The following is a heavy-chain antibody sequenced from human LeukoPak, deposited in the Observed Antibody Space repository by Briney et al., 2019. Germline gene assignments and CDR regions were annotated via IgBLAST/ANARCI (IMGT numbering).Heavy chain of an antibody. D-gene: IGHD3-10*01. Sequence: GRSLRLSCAASGFTFRYYAMHWVRQAPGKGLEWVAVISNDGSIDYYTDSVKGRFIISRDDSKNRMSLQMNSLRVDDTALYYCARGPDPVVRGPRRAFDLWGQGTRVTVSS. V-gene: IGHV3-30-3*01. CDR1: GFTFRYYA. J-gene: IGHJ3*01. CDR2: ISNDGSID. CDR3: ARGPDPVVRGPRRAFDL.